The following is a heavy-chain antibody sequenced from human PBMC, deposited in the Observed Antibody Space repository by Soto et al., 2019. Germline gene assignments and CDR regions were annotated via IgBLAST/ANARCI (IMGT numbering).Heavy chain of an antibody. CDR3: ARQPRAARYYRDV. CDR2: IGTSYSTI. CDR1: GFTFGDYY. Sequence: QVQLVESGGGLVKPGGSLRLSCAASGFTFGDYYMSWIRQPPGKGLEWVSYIGTSYSTIYYADSVKGRFTISRDNAKNLLYLQMNSLRAEDTAVYYCARQPRAARYYRDVWGKGTTVTVSS. D-gene: IGHD6-6*01. V-gene: IGHV3-11*01. J-gene: IGHJ6*03.